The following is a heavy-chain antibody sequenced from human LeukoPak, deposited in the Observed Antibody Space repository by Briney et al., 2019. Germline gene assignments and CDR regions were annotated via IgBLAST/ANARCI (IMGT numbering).Heavy chain of an antibody. CDR2: ISAYNGNT. V-gene: IGHV1-18*01. D-gene: IGHD6-13*01. Sequence: ASVKVSCKASGYTFTSYGISWVRQAPGQGLEWMGWISAYNGNTNYAQKPQGRVTMTTDTSTSTAYMELRSLRSDDTAVYYCARGPAAFGYYYYMDVWGKGTTVTVSS. CDR1: GYTFTSYG. CDR3: ARGPAAFGYYYYMDV. J-gene: IGHJ6*03.